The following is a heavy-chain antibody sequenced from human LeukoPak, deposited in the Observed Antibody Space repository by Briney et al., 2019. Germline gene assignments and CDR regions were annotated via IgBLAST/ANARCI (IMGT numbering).Heavy chain of an antibody. CDR2: IYSGGST. J-gene: IGHJ3*02. Sequence: GGSLRLSCAASGFTVSSNYMSWVRQAPGKGLEWVSVIYSGGSTYYADSVKGRFTISRDNSKNTLYLQMNSLRAEDTAVYYCARDPYMVRGVMSAFDIWGQGTMVTVSS. CDR1: GFTVSSNY. D-gene: IGHD3-10*01. V-gene: IGHV3-53*01. CDR3: ARDPYMVRGVMSAFDI.